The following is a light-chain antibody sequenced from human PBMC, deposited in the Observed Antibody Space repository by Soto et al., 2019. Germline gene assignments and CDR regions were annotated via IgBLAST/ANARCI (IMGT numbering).Light chain of an antibody. V-gene: IGKV3-15*01. CDR1: QTISSN. CDR3: QQYHIWPPQYT. J-gene: IGKJ2*01. Sequence: EIVMTQSPATLSVSPGERVTLSCRASQTISSNLAWYQQKPGQAPRLLIHGASSRASGVPDRFRGSGSGTDFTLTISSLQSADFAAYYCQQYHIWPPQYTFSQGTTLQIK. CDR2: GAS.